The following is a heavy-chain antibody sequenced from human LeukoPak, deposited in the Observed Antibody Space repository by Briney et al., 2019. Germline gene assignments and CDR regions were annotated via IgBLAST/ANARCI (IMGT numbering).Heavy chain of an antibody. CDR3: ARDLGEWEANYYYYYYMDV. Sequence: SETLSLTCTVSSGSIFNTNWWSWVRQPPGKGLEWIGSIYHSGSTYYNPSLKSRVTISVDTSKNQFSLKLSSVTAADTAVYYCARDLGEWEANYYYYYYMDVWGKGTTVTVSS. CDR1: SGSIFNTNW. CDR2: IYHSGST. D-gene: IGHD3-10*01. V-gene: IGHV4-4*02. J-gene: IGHJ6*03.